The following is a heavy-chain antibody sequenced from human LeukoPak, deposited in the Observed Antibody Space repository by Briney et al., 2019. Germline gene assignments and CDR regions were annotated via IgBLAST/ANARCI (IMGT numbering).Heavy chain of an antibody. CDR1: GFTFDDYA. CDR2: ISWNSGSI. Sequence: GRSLRLSCAASGFTFDDYAMHWVRHAPGKGLEWVSGISWNSGSIGYADSVKGRFTISRDNAKNSLYLQMNSLRAEDTAVYYCACSSPNSGVACNYWGQGTLVTVSS. V-gene: IGHV3-9*01. CDR3: ACSSPNSGVACNY. D-gene: IGHD2-2*01. J-gene: IGHJ4*02.